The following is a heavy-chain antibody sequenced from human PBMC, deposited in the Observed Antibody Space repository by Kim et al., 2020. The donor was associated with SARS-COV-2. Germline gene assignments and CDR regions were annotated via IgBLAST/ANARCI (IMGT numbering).Heavy chain of an antibody. Sequence: ASVKVSCKASGYSFTSYLIHWARQAPGQGLEYMGIISPGSGYTNYARRFQGRVTMTRDTSTSTVYVDLSRLTSEDTAVYYCARESPGTYYFDYWGQGTLV. CDR1: GYSFTSYL. D-gene: IGHD3-10*01. V-gene: IGHV1-46*01. J-gene: IGHJ4*02. CDR3: ARESPGTYYFDY. CDR2: ISPGSGYT.